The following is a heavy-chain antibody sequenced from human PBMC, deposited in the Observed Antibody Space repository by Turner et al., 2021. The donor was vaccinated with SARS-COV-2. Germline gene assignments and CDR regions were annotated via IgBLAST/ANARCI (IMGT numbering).Heavy chain of an antibody. Sequence: QVQLVQSGAEVKKPGASVKVPCKVSGYTRTELSMHWVRQAPGKGLEWMGGFDPEDGETIYSQKCQGRVTMTEDTSTDTAYMELSSLRSEDTAVYYCATAPPIAAAGRWFDPWGQGTLVTVSS. CDR3: ATAPPIAAAGRWFDP. J-gene: IGHJ5*02. V-gene: IGHV1-24*01. CDR2: FDPEDGET. CDR1: GYTRTELS. D-gene: IGHD6-13*01.